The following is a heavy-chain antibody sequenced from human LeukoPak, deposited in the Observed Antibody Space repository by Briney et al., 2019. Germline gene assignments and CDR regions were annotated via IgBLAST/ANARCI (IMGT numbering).Heavy chain of an antibody. D-gene: IGHD3-3*01. V-gene: IGHV4-61*05. Sequence: PSETLSLTCTVSGGSISSSSYYWGWIRQPPGKGLEWIGYIYYSGSTNYNPSLKSRVTISVDTSKNQFSLKLSSVTAADTAVYYCATNPGDFSRFDYWGQGTLVTVSS. J-gene: IGHJ4*02. CDR3: ATNPGDFSRFDY. CDR1: GGSISSSSYY. CDR2: IYYSGST.